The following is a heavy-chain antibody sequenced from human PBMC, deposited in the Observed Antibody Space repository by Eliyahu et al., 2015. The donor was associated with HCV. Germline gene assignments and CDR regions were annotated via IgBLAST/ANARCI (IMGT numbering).Heavy chain of an antibody. J-gene: IGHJ2*01. V-gene: IGHV4-39*01. CDR1: GGSISSSSYY. CDR2: IYYXGST. D-gene: IGHD3-16*02. Sequence: QLQLQESGPGLVKPSETLSLTCTVSGGSISSSSYYWGWIRQPPGKGLEWIGSIYYXGSTYYNPSLKSRVTISVDTSKNQFSLKLSSVTAADTAVYYCARHRDDYIWGSYRSLWYFDLWGRGTLVTVSS. CDR3: ARHRDDYIWGSYRSLWYFDL.